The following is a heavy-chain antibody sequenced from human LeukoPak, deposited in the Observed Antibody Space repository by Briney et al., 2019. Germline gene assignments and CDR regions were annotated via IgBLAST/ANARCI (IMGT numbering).Heavy chain of an antibody. D-gene: IGHD3-10*01. Sequence: SVKVSCKASGGTFSDYAISWVRQALGQGLEWMGGIISIFGAANYAQKFQGRVKITADESTSTVYMELSSLSSEDTAIYYCAGKEGSGSYNSDYWGQGTLVTVSS. CDR3: AGKEGSGSYNSDY. CDR1: GGTFSDYA. V-gene: IGHV1-69*01. CDR2: IISIFGAA. J-gene: IGHJ4*02.